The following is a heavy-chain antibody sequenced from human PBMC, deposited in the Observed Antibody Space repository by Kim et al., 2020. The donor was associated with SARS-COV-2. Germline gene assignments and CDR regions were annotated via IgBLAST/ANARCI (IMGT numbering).Heavy chain of an antibody. J-gene: IGHJ4*02. V-gene: IGHV4-39*01. Sequence: YHPSLKSRVTLSVDTSKNQFSLKLSSVTAADTAVYYCARRGPYSGYAFDYWGQGTLVTVSS. D-gene: IGHD5-12*01. CDR3: ARRGPYSGYAFDY.